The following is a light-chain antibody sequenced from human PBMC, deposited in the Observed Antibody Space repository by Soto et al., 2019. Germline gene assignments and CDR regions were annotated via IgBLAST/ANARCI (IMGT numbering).Light chain of an antibody. V-gene: IGKV1-5*03. CDR3: QQYNTYSRT. CDR1: QSISTY. CDR2: KAS. J-gene: IGKJ1*01. Sequence: DIQMTQSPSTLSASVGDRVAITCRDSQSISTYLAWYQQKPGKAPKLLIYKASSLESGVPSRFSGSGSGAEFTLTISSLQPDDFATYYCQQYNTYSRTFGQGTKVDI.